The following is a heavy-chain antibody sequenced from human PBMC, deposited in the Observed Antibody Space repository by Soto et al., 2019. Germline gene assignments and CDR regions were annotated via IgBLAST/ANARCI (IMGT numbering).Heavy chain of an antibody. CDR2: ISYDGSNQ. V-gene: IGHV3-30-3*01. CDR1: GFPFSSHA. J-gene: IGHJ4*02. D-gene: IGHD1-1*01. CDR3: ARDLGAWKFDY. Sequence: QVQLVESGGGVVQPGRPRRLSCAASGFPFSSHACHGVPRAPAKGLGWVAFISYDGSNQHYADSVKGRFTISRDNSENTLYLQMNSLRGEDTAMYYCARDLGAWKFDYWGQGTLVTVSS.